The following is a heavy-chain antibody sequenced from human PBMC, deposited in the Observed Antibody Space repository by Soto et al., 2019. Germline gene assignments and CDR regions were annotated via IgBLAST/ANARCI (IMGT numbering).Heavy chain of an antibody. Sequence: GASVKVSCKASGYTFTGYYMHWVRQAPGQELEWMGWINPNSGGTNYAQKFQGWATMTRDTSISTAYMELSRLRSDDTAVYYCAREITGTTSFDYWGQGTLVTVSS. CDR3: AREITGTTSFDY. CDR1: GYTFTGYY. J-gene: IGHJ4*02. V-gene: IGHV1-2*04. D-gene: IGHD1-20*01. CDR2: INPNSGGT.